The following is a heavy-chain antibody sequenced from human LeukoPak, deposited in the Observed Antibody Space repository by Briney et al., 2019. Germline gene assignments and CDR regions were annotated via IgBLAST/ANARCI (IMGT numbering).Heavy chain of an antibody. Sequence: SETLSLTCTVSGGSINSYYWSWIRQPPGKGLECIGYIHYTGSTNYNPSLKSRVTISVDTSKNQFSLKLSSVTAADTAVYYCARAAVPYYYYYMDVWGKGTTVTVSS. CDR2: IHYTGST. V-gene: IGHV4-59*12. J-gene: IGHJ6*03. CDR1: GGSINSYY. D-gene: IGHD6-13*01. CDR3: ARAAVPYYYYYMDV.